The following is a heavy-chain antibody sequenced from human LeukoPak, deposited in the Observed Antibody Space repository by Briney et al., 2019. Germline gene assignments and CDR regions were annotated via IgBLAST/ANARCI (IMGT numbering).Heavy chain of an antibody. J-gene: IGHJ4*02. Sequence: PGGSLRLSCAASGFTFDDYTMHWVRQAPGKGLEWVSLISWDGGSTYYADSVKGRFTISRDNSKNTLYLQMNSLRAEDTAVYYCAKFEVRQGFDYWGQGTLVTVSS. CDR3: AKFEVRQGFDY. CDR1: GFTFDDYT. CDR2: ISWDGGST. V-gene: IGHV3-43*01. D-gene: IGHD3-9*01.